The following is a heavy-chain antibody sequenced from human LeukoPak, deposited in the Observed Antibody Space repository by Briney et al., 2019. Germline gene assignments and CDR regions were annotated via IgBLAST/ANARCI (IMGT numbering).Heavy chain of an antibody. Sequence: ASVKVSCKASGYTFTGYYMHWVRQAPGQGLEWMGWINPSSGGTNYAQKFQGRVTMTRDTSISTAYMELSRLSSDDTAVFYCARDRLRLGYERTNWFDPWGQGTLVTVSS. D-gene: IGHD2-15*01. CDR1: GYTFTGYY. CDR2: INPSSGGT. J-gene: IGHJ5*02. V-gene: IGHV1-2*02. CDR3: ARDRLRLGYERTNWFDP.